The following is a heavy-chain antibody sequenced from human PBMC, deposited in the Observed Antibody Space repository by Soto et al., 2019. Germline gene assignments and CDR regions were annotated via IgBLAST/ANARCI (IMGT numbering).Heavy chain of an antibody. D-gene: IGHD3-22*01. V-gene: IGHV5-10-1*01. Sequence: HGEFLKISCKGSGYSFACYWITWVRQKPGKGLEWMGRIDPSDSQTYYSPSFRGHVTISVTKSITTVFLQWSSLRASDTAMYYCARQIYDSDTGPNFQYYFDSWGQGTPVTVSS. CDR3: ARQIYDSDTGPNFQYYFDS. J-gene: IGHJ4*02. CDR2: IDPSDSQT. CDR1: GYSFACYW.